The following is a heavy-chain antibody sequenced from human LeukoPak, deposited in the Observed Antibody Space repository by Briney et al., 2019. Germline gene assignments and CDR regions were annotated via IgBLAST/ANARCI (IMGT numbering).Heavy chain of an antibody. J-gene: IGHJ5*02. CDR3: ARAKTVMVRGVNWFNP. Sequence: ASVKVSCKASGGTFSSYAISRVRQAPGQGLEWMGGIIPILGTANYAQKFQGRVTITADESTSTAYMELSSLRSEDTAVYYCARAKTVMVRGVNWFNPWGQGTLVTVSS. D-gene: IGHD3-10*01. V-gene: IGHV1-69*13. CDR2: IIPILGTA. CDR1: GGTFSSYA.